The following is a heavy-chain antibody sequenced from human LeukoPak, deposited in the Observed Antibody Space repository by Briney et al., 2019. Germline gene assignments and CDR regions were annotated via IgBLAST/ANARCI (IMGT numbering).Heavy chain of an antibody. V-gene: IGHV3-23*01. Sequence: PGGSLRLSCAASGFTFSSYAMSWVRQAPGKGLEWVSAISGSGGSTYYADSVKGRFTISRDNSKNTLYLQISSLRAEDTAVYYCAKLPTVVAAKGGAFDIWGQGTMVTVSS. CDR3: AKLPTVVAAKGGAFDI. D-gene: IGHD2-15*01. J-gene: IGHJ3*02. CDR1: GFTFSSYA. CDR2: ISGSGGST.